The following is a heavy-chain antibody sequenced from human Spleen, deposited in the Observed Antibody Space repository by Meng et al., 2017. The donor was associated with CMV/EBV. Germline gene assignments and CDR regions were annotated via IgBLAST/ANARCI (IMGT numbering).Heavy chain of an antibody. V-gene: IGHV4-59*12. CDR3: ARENRAYFYDSRAHMTSYYFYGMDV. D-gene: IGHD3-22*01. Sequence: SETLSLTCTVSGGSISSYYWSWIRQPPGKGLEWIGYIYYSGSTNYNPSLKSRVTISVDTSKNQFSLQLNSVTPEDTAIYFCARENRAYFYDSRAHMTSYYFYGMDVWGQGTTVTVSS. J-gene: IGHJ6*02. CDR2: IYYSGST. CDR1: GGSISSYY.